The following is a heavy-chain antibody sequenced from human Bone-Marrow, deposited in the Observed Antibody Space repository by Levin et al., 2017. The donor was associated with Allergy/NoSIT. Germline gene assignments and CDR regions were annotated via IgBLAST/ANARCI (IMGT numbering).Heavy chain of an antibody. V-gene: IGHV4-39*01. Sequence: SQTLSLTCGVSGGSIASGFHYWAWIRQPPGKGLEWIGGTYYTGGAYYSPSLKSRLTISVDTSKNEFSLSLTSVTATDTAVYYCATNTTSSGWYAPWGQGTQVTVSS. CDR1: GGSIASGFHY. D-gene: IGHD6-6*01. J-gene: IGHJ5*02. CDR3: ATNTTSSGWYAP. CDR2: TYYTGGA.